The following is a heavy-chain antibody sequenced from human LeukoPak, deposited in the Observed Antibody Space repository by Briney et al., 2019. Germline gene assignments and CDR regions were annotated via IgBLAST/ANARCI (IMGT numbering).Heavy chain of an antibody. CDR2: IYYSGST. CDR3: ARNVLRYYYYGMDV. CDR1: GGSISSYY. Sequence: SETLSLTCTVSGGSISSYYWSWIRQPPGKGLEWIGYIYYSGSTNYNPSLKSRVTISVDTSKNQFSLKLSSVTAADTAVYFCARNVLRYYYYGMDVWGQGTTVTVSS. D-gene: IGHD3-16*01. J-gene: IGHJ6*02. V-gene: IGHV4-59*08.